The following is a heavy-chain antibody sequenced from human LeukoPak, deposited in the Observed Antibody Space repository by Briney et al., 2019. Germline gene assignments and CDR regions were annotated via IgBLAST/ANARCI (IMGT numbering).Heavy chain of an antibody. D-gene: IGHD2-15*01. CDR2: IYYSGST. CDR3: ARRDVAEYYFDY. V-gene: IGHV4-39*01. J-gene: IGHJ4*02. Sequence: PSETLSLTCTVSGGSISSSSYYWGWIRQPPRKGLEWIGSIYYSGSTYYDPSLKSRVTISVDTSKNQFSLRLSSVTAADTAVYYCARRDVAEYYFDYWGQGTLVTVSS. CDR1: GGSISSSSYY.